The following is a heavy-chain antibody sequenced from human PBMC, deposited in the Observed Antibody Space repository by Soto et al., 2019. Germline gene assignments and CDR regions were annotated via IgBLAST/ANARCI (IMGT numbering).Heavy chain of an antibody. CDR1: GGSFSGYY. Sequence: PSETLSLTCAVYGGSFSGYYWSWIRQPPGKGLEWIGEINHSGSTNYNPSLKSRVTISVDTSKNQFSLKLSSVTAADTAVYYCARGYYDFWSGYRSSYYFDYWGQGTLVTVSS. J-gene: IGHJ4*02. D-gene: IGHD3-3*01. CDR2: INHSGST. CDR3: ARGYYDFWSGYRSSYYFDY. V-gene: IGHV4-34*01.